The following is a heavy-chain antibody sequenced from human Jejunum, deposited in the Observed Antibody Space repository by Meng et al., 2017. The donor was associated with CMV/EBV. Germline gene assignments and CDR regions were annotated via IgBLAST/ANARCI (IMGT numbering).Heavy chain of an antibody. CDR2: IYNSGNS. CDR1: GYY. J-gene: IGHJ3*02. V-gene: IGHV4-30-4*01. Sequence: GYYWSWIRQAPGKGLEWIGYIYNSGNSYYNPSLKSRVSILIDTSKNQFSLELTSVTDADTAVYFCARHSGDYDARGYSFAHGDFHIWGQGTMVTVSS. D-gene: IGHD3-22*01. CDR3: ARHSGDYDARGYSFAHGDFHI.